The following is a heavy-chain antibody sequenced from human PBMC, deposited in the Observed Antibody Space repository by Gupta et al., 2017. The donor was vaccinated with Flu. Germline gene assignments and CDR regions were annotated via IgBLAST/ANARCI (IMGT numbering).Heavy chain of an antibody. V-gene: IGHV2-5*02. CDR1: GFSLSTSGVG. Sequence: QITLKESGPTLVEPTQTLTLTCTFSGFSLSTSGVGVGWSRQPPGKALEWLTLIYWDDDNRYSPSLKSRLTVTKDTSKNRVVLTMTNMDPVDTATYYCAHTLSTSWPGDAFDVWGQGTMVTVSS. CDR3: AHTLSTSWPGDAFDV. CDR2: IYWDDDN. J-gene: IGHJ3*01. D-gene: IGHD2-2*01.